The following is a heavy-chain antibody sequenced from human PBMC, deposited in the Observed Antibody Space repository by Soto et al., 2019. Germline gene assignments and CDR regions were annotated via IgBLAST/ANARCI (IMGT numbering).Heavy chain of an antibody. V-gene: IGHV4-38-2*01. J-gene: IGHJ6*02. CDR3: ARTFDYYGMDV. CDR2: ICHAGSV. CDR1: GYSIGSGYY. Sequence: PSETLSLTCAVSGYSIGSGYYWAWIRQSPGKGLEWIGSICHAGSVYYNPSLSGRVALSMDTSKNHFSLKLTSVTAADTAVYYCARTFDYYGMDVWGQGTTVTVSS.